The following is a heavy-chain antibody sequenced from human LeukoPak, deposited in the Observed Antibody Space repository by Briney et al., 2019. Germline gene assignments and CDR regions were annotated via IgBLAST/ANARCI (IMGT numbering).Heavy chain of an antibody. CDR3: ARLLDNDSSGDPDTFDM. D-gene: IGHD3-22*01. V-gene: IGHV4-59*07. CDR2: IHYSGRT. CDR1: GGSISRHL. J-gene: IGHJ3*02. Sequence: PDTLSLTCSVSGGSISRHLRSWLRQPPGKGLDWIAFIHYSGRTKYNPSLQSRVTISIGTSENNFSLKLASVTAADTAVYYCARLLDNDSSGDPDTFDMWGQGTGVSVSS.